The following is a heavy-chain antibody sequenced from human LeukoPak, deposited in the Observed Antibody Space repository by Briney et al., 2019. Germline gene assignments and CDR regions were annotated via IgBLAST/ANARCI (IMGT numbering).Heavy chain of an antibody. D-gene: IGHD2-2*02. V-gene: IGHV4-28*05. J-gene: IGHJ6*02. CDR1: GYSISSSNW. CDR2: IYYSGSI. CDR3: ARTMSSSHTVYGMDV. Sequence: SETLSLTCAVSGYSISSSNWWGWLRQPPGKGLEWIGYIYYSGSIYYNPSLKSRVTMSVDTSKNQFSLKLSSVTAVDTAVYYCARTMSSSHTVYGMDVWGQGTTVTVSS.